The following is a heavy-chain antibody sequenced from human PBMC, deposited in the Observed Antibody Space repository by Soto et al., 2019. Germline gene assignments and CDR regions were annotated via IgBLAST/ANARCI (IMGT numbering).Heavy chain of an antibody. CDR1: GFTFSSDW. J-gene: IGHJ3*02. CDR3: ARDVCTGTSSLYFAAFDI. D-gene: IGHD6-13*01. CDR2: IRKDGSKT. Sequence: EVRLVESGGGLVQPGGSLRLSCAASGFTFSSDWMTWVRQAPGKGLEWVANIRKDGSKTSYLDSVRGRFTISRDDAQGSLYLQMDSLRAEDTALYYYARDVCTGTSSLYFAAFDIWGQGTMVTVSS. V-gene: IGHV3-7*05.